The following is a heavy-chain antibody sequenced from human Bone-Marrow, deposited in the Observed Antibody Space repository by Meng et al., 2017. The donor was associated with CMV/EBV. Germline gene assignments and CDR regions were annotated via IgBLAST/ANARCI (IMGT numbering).Heavy chain of an antibody. V-gene: IGHV1-18*01. Sequence: ASVKVSCKASGYTFTSYGISWVRQAPGQGLEWMGWISAYNGNTNYAQNFQCRVTMTTDTSTSTAYRELRSRRSDDTAVYYWSRASGVGSGSYYNPYYYYYYGMDVWGQGTTVTVSS. D-gene: IGHD3-10*01. CDR2: ISAYNGNT. CDR3: SRASGVGSGSYYNPYYYYYYGMDV. J-gene: IGHJ6*02. CDR1: GYTFTSYG.